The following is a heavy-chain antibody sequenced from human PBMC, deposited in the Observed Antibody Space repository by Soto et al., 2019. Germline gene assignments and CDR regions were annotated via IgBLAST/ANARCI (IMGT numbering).Heavy chain of an antibody. CDR3: ARGGGIVVVPAAKKKYNWFDP. V-gene: IGHV4-59*01. D-gene: IGHD2-2*01. J-gene: IGHJ5*02. Sequence: SETLSHTCTVSGGSSSSYYWSWIRQPPGKGLEWIGYIYYSGSTNYNPSLKSRVTISVDTSKNQFSLKLSSVTAADTAVYYCARGGGIVVVPAAKKKYNWFDPWGQGTLVTVSS. CDR2: IYYSGST. CDR1: GGSSSSYY.